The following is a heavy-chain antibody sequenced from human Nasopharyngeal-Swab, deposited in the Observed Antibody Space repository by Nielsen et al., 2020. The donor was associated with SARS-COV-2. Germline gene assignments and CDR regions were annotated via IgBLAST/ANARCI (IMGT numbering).Heavy chain of an antibody. V-gene: IGHV3-48*03. D-gene: IGHD4-17*01. CDR3: ARDGNLRTVRYFDL. CDR1: GFTFSAYD. CDR2: ISSTGSTI. Sequence: GESLKISCAASGFTFSAYDMNWVRQAPGKGLEWVSYISSTGSTINYADSVKGRVTISRGNAKNSLYLQMNSLRAEDTAVYYCARDGNLRTVRYFDLWGRGSLVTVSS. J-gene: IGHJ2*01.